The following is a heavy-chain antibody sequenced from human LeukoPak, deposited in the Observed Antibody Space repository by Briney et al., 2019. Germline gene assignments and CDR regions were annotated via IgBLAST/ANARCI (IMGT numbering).Heavy chain of an antibody. CDR1: DASISSYS. V-gene: IGHV4-4*07. D-gene: IGHD2-21*02. CDR2: IYTTGST. CDR3: ARGVTAIWGAFDI. Sequence: NPSETLSLTCTVSDASISSYSWSWIRQPAGKGLEWIGHIYTTGSTNYNPSLKSRVTISVDTSKNQFSLKLSSVTAADTAVYYCARGVTAIWGAFDIWGQGTMVTVSS. J-gene: IGHJ3*02.